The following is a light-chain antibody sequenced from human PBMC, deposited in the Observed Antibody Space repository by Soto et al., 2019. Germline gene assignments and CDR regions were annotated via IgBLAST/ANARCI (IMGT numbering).Light chain of an antibody. CDR1: QNINNY. V-gene: IGKV1-33*01. J-gene: IGKJ5*01. CDR3: QQYENLPT. CDR2: DAS. Sequence: DIQMTQSPSSLSASVGDRVTITCQASQNINNYLNWYQQKPGRAPKLLIYDASNLEAGVPSRFRGSGSGTDFTFTISRLQPGDIATYYCQQYENLPTFGQGRLLEIK.